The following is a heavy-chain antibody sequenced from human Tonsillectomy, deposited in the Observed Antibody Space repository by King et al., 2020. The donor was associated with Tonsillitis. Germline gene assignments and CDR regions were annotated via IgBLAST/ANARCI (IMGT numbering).Heavy chain of an antibody. Sequence: VQLQESGPGLVKPSETLSLTCTVSGGSVSSYYWSWIRQPAGKGLEWIGRICTRGSTNYNPSLKSRVTMSVDTSKNQFSLKLTSVTAADTAVYYCARGGGEDIVVVAAAANWFDPWGQGTLVTVSS. V-gene: IGHV4-4*07. CDR3: ARGGGEDIVVVAAAANWFDP. CDR1: GGSVSSYY. D-gene: IGHD2-2*01. CDR2: ICTRGST. J-gene: IGHJ5*02.